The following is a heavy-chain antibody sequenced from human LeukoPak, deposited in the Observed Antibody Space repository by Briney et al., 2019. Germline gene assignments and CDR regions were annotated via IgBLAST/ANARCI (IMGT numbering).Heavy chain of an antibody. V-gene: IGHV3-30*02. CDR2: IRYDTSNE. D-gene: IGHD3-3*01. CDR3: AKDFWSSHSTQYYFDY. J-gene: IGHJ4*02. CDR1: GFTFSNYG. Sequence: GGSLRLSCAASGFTFSNYGMHWVRQAPGKGLEWVAFIRYDTSNEYYADSVKGRFTISRDNSKNTLYVQMNSLRAEDTAVYYCAKDFWSSHSTQYYFDYWGQGTLVTVSS.